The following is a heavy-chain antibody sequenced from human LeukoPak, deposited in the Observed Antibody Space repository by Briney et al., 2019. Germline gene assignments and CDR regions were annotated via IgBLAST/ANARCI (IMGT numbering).Heavy chain of an antibody. J-gene: IGHJ4*02. CDR3: AREVCSSTSCYADY. Sequence: PGGSLRLSCAASGFTFSSYSMNWVRQAPGKGLEWVSYISSSSSTIYYADSVKGRFTISRDNAKNSLYLQMNSLRAEDAAVYYCAREVCSSTSCYADYWGQGTLVTVSS. CDR1: GFTFSSYS. CDR2: ISSSSSTI. D-gene: IGHD2-2*01. V-gene: IGHV3-48*04.